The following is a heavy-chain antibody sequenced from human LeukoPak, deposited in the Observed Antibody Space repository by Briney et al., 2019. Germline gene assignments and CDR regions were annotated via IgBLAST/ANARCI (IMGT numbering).Heavy chain of an antibody. CDR2: IYPGDSDT. J-gene: IGHJ5*02. Sequence: GESLKISCKGSGYSFTNYWIGWVRQMPGKGLEWMGIIYPGDSDTRYSPSFQGQVTISADKSISTAYLQWSSLKASDTAMYYCARHGTRYIYSSGWARSWFDPWGQGTLVTVSS. V-gene: IGHV5-51*01. CDR1: GYSFTNYW. D-gene: IGHD6-19*01. CDR3: ARHGTRYIYSSGWARSWFDP.